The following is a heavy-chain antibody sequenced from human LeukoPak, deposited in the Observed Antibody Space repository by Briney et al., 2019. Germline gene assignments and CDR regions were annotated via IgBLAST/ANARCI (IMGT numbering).Heavy chain of an antibody. V-gene: IGHV5-51*01. Sequence: GESLKIYCKGSGYSFTSYWIGWVRQMPGKGLEWMGIIYPGDSDTRYSPSFQGQVTISADKSISTAYLQWSSLKASDTAMYYCARQGYDILTGPTPVAWWGQGTLVTVSS. D-gene: IGHD3-9*01. CDR3: ARQGYDILTGPTPVAW. CDR1: GYSFTSYW. CDR2: IYPGDSDT. J-gene: IGHJ4*02.